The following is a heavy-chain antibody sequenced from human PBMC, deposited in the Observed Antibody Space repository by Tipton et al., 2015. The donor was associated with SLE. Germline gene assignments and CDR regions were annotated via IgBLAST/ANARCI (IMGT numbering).Heavy chain of an antibody. V-gene: IGHV3-9*01. CDR3: AKDISRSYYNSGSLPDH. CDR1: GFTFDDYT. J-gene: IGHJ4*02. CDR2: ISYNSRSI. D-gene: IGHD3-10*01. Sequence: SLRLSCAASGFTFDDYTMHWVRQAPGKGLEWVSGISYNSRSIGYADSVKGRFTVSRDKATNSLFLQMNSLRVEDTAFYYCAKDISRSYYNSGSLPDHWGQGTLVIVSS.